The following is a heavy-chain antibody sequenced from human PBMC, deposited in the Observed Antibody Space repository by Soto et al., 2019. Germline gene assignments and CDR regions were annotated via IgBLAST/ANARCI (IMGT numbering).Heavy chain of an antibody. CDR1: VGSISSYY. Sequence: SEALSLTCTVSVGSISSYYRSWIRQPPGKGLEWIGYIYYSGSTNYNPSLKSRVTISVDTSKNQFSLKLSSVTAADTAVYYCARSTFRRSWFDPWGQGTLVTVSS. CDR3: ARSTFRRSWFDP. V-gene: IGHV4-59*01. CDR2: IYYSGST. J-gene: IGHJ5*02. D-gene: IGHD3-16*01.